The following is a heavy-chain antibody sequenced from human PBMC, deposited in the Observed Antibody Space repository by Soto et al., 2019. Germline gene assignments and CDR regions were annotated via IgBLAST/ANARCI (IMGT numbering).Heavy chain of an antibody. Sequence: SETLSLTCTVSGGSISSGDYYWSWIRQPPGKGLEWIGYIYYSGSTYYNPSLKSRVTISVDTSKNQFSLKLSSVTAADTAVYYCARGTAMVTGYFDYWGQGTLVTV. J-gene: IGHJ4*02. V-gene: IGHV4-30-4*01. D-gene: IGHD5-18*01. CDR1: GGSISSGDYY. CDR3: ARGTAMVTGYFDY. CDR2: IYYSGST.